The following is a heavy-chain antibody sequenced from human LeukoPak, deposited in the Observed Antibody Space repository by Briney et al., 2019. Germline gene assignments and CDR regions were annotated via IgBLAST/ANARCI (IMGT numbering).Heavy chain of an antibody. J-gene: IGHJ4*02. D-gene: IGHD3-10*01. CDR1: GFTFSSYA. CDR3: ANHMVRGVIDFDY. Sequence: GGSLRLSCTASGFTFSSYAMSGVRQAPGKGLEGVSAISGSSGTTYYADSVKGRFTISRDNSKNTLYLQMNSLRAEDTAVYYCANHMVRGVIDFDYWGQGTLVTVSS. V-gene: IGHV3-23*01. CDR2: ISGSSGTT.